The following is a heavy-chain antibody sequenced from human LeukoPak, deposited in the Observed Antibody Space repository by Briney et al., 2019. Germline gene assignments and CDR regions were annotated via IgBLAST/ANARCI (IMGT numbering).Heavy chain of an antibody. CDR1: GYTFTGYY. CDR3: SPYCGGDCHSSD. Sequence: ASVKVSCKASGYTFTGYYMHWVRQARGQGLEWIGWIVVGSGNTNYAQKFQERVTITRDMSTSTVFMELSSLRSEDTAVYYCSPYCGGDCHSSDWGQGTLVTVSS. D-gene: IGHD2-21*02. J-gene: IGHJ4*02. CDR2: IVVGSGNT. V-gene: IGHV1-58*02.